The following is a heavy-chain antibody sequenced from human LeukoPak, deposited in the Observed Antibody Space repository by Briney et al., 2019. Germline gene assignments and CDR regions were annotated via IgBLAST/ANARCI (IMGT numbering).Heavy chain of an antibody. Sequence: SETLSLTCTVSGGSISSYYWSWIRQPPGKGLEWIGYIYYSGSTNYNPSLKSRVAISVDTSKNQFSLKLSSVTAADTAVYYCARAYGRNYYYYMDVWGKGTTVTISS. CDR3: ARAYGRNYYYYMDV. CDR1: GGSISSYY. CDR2: IYYSGST. J-gene: IGHJ6*03. D-gene: IGHD2-8*01. V-gene: IGHV4-59*01.